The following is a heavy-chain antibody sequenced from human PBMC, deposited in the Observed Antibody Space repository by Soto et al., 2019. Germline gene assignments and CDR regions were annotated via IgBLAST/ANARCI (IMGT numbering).Heavy chain of an antibody. Sequence: SETLSLTCTVSGGSISSNNDYWGWIRQPPGKGLEWIASISHSGNTFYNPSLKSRVTISVDTSKNQFSLKLSSVTAADTAVYYWARHRGSHYSGTDYWGQGTLVTLAS. J-gene: IGHJ4*02. V-gene: IGHV4-39*01. CDR2: ISHSGNT. D-gene: IGHD1-26*01. CDR3: ARHRGSHYSGTDY. CDR1: GGSISSNNDY.